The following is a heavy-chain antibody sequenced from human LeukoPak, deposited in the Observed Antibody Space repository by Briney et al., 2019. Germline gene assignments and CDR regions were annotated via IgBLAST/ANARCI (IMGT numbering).Heavy chain of an antibody. CDR2: INHSGST. Sequence: GSLRLSCAASGFTFSDYAMSWVRQAPGKGLEWIGEINHSGSTNYNPSLKSRVTISVDTSKNQFSLKLTSVTAADTAVYYCATNTRYFDWLPDYWGQGTVVTVSS. CDR1: GFTFSDYA. CDR3: ATNTRYFDWLPDY. V-gene: IGHV4-34*08. D-gene: IGHD3-9*01. J-gene: IGHJ4*02.